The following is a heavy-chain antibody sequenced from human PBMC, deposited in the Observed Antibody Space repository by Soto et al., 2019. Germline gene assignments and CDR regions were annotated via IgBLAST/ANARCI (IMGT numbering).Heavy chain of an antibody. CDR2: IYYSGST. J-gene: IGHJ2*01. V-gene: IGHV4-61*01. Sequence: QVQLQESGPGLVKPSETLSLTCTVSGGSVSSGSYYWSWIRQPPGKVLEWIGYIYYSGSTNYNPSLKSRVTISVDTSKNQFSLKLSSVTAADTAVYYCARSHMPPDWYFDLWGRGTLVTVSS. D-gene: IGHD2-2*01. CDR3: ARSHMPPDWYFDL. CDR1: GGSVSSGSYY.